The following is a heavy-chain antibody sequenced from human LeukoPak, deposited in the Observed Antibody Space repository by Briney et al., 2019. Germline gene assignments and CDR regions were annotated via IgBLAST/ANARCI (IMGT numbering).Heavy chain of an antibody. CDR3: ARAPGYCSGDSCDFDAFDI. D-gene: IGHD2-15*01. J-gene: IGHJ3*02. V-gene: IGHV3-53*01. CDR1: GFTFSSYW. Sequence: GGSLRLSCAASGFTFSSYWMTWVRQAPGKGLEWVSVIYRGGNTYYADSVKGRFTLSRDNSKNTLYLQMNSLRAEDTAMYYCARAPGYCSGDSCDFDAFDIWGQGTMVTVSS. CDR2: IYRGGNT.